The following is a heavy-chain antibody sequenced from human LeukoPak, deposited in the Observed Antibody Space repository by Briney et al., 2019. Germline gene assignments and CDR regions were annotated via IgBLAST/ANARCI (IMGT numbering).Heavy chain of an antibody. D-gene: IGHD3-10*01. CDR2: ISWNSGSI. V-gene: IGHV3-9*01. Sequence: GRSLRLSCAASGFTFDDYAMHWVRQAPGKGLEWVSGISWNSGSIGYAASVKGRFTISRDNAKNSLYLQMNSLRAEDTALYYCAKSLIYLWFGELSGHAFDIWGQGTMVTVSS. J-gene: IGHJ3*02. CDR3: AKSLIYLWFGELSGHAFDI. CDR1: GFTFDDYA.